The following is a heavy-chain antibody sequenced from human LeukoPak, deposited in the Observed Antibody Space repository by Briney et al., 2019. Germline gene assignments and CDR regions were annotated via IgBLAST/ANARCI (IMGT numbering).Heavy chain of an antibody. CDR2: ISPSGST. J-gene: IGHJ4*02. CDR3: ARVLGWAGFDY. CDR1: GGSISSYY. V-gene: IGHV4-4*07. D-gene: IGHD6-19*01. Sequence: SETLSLTCSVSGGSISSYYWNWIRQPAGKGLEWIGRISPSGSTNYSPSLKSRLTMSVDTSKNQFSLRLTSVTAADTAVYYCARVLGWAGFDYWGQGTLVTVSS.